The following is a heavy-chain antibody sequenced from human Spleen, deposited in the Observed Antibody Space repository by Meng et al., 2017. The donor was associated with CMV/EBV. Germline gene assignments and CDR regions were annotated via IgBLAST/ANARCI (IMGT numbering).Heavy chain of an antibody. CDR3: ARERTTIFGTTRGFDY. CDR2: IYSGGST. V-gene: IGHV3-53*01. D-gene: IGHD3-3*01. J-gene: IGHJ4*02. CDR1: GLAVSSNY. Sequence: SGLAVSSNYMSWVRHAPGKGLEWVSVIYSGGSTYYADSVKGRFTISRDNSKNTLYLQMNSLRAEDTAVYYCARERTTIFGTTRGFDYWGQGTLVTVSS.